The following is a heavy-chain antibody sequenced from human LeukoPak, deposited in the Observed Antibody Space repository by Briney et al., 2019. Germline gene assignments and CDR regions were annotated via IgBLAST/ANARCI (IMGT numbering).Heavy chain of an antibody. Sequence: GGSLRLSCAASGFTFSSYAMSWVRQAPGKGLEWVSAISGSGGSTYYADSVKGWFTISRDNSKNTLYLQMNSLRAEDTAVYYCAKSGPAPYYYYGMDVWGQGTTVTVSS. V-gene: IGHV3-23*01. CDR2: ISGSGGST. D-gene: IGHD2-15*01. J-gene: IGHJ6*02. CDR1: GFTFSSYA. CDR3: AKSGPAPYYYYGMDV.